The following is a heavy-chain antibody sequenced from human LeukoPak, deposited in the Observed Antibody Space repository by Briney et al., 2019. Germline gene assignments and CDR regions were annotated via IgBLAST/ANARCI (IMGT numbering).Heavy chain of an antibody. CDR1: GYTFTSYA. D-gene: IGHD3-22*01. V-gene: IGHV1-3*01. CDR3: ARVQGGYPPAFFDY. Sequence: ASVKVSCKASGYTFTSYAMHWVRQAPGQRLEWMGWINAGNGNTKYSQKFQGRVTITRDTSASTAYMELSSLRSEDTAMYYCARVQGGYPPAFFDYWGQGTLVTVSS. J-gene: IGHJ4*02. CDR2: INAGNGNT.